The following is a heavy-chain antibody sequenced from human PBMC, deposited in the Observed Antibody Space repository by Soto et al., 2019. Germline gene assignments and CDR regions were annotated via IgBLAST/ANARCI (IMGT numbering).Heavy chain of an antibody. CDR1: GFTFSYYW. Sequence: EVQLVESGGCLVRPGGSLRLSCAASGFTFSYYWMHWVRQAPGKGLVWVSRIHSDGSSTTYADFVKGRFIISRDNARNTVDLQMNSVRVEDTAVYYCARGDRGAFDLWGQGKVVTVSS. J-gene: IGHJ3*01. D-gene: IGHD1-26*01. V-gene: IGHV3-74*01. CDR2: IHSDGSST. CDR3: ARGDRGAFDL.